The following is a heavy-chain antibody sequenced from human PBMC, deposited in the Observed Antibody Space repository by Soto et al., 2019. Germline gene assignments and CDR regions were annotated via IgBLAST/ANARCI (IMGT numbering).Heavy chain of an antibody. CDR3: AKGSFGFDY. CDR2: ISKSGDST. CDR1: WVTFTSYP. D-gene: IGHD3-10*01. V-gene: IGHV3-23*01. Sequence: LXLSCAASWVTFTSYPMTWVRQVPGEGLQWVSSISKSGDSTYYADSVKGRFTTSRDNSKNTLYLQMNSLRAEDTAIYYCAKGSFGFDYWGQGTLVTVSS. J-gene: IGHJ4*02.